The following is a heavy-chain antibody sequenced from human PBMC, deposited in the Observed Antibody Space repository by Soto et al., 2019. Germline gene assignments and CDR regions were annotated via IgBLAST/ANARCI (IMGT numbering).Heavy chain of an antibody. CDR1: GGTFGNYA. D-gene: IGHD2-2*01. CDR3: ARVTVPGSYDEDV. J-gene: IGHJ6*02. CDR2: TMHVFGTV. Sequence: QVHLVQSGAEVKRPGSSVKVSCKASGGTFGNYAISWVRLAPGQGLEWMAGTMHVFGTVHYAQKCQGRLTITADKYSSTAYLALSSLRSEDTGVYYCARVTVPGSYDEDVRAQGTTVTVTS. V-gene: IGHV1-69*06.